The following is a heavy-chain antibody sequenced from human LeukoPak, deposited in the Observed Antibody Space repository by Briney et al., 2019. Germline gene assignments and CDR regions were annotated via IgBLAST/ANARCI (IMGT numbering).Heavy chain of an antibody. CDR2: INHSGST. Sequence: SETLSLTCAVYGGSFSGYYWSWIRQPPGKGLEWIGEINHSGSTNYNPFLKSRVTISVDTSKNQFSLKLSSVTAADTAVYYCARGRSGWNFDYWGQGTLVTVSS. J-gene: IGHJ4*02. V-gene: IGHV4-34*01. D-gene: IGHD6-19*01. CDR3: ARGRSGWNFDY. CDR1: GGSFSGYY.